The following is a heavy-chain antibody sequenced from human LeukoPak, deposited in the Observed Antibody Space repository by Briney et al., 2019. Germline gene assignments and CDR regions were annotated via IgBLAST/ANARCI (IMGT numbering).Heavy chain of an antibody. J-gene: IGHJ3*02. Sequence: GGSLRLSCAASGFTVSSNYMSWVRQAPGKGLEWVSVIYSGGATYYTDSVKGRFTISRDNSKNTLYLQMNSLRAEDTAVYYCARAPDCSGGSCHQKAFDIWGQGTMVTVSS. CDR2: IYSGGAT. CDR3: ARAPDCSGGSCHQKAFDI. D-gene: IGHD2-15*01. CDR1: GFTVSSNY. V-gene: IGHV3-53*01.